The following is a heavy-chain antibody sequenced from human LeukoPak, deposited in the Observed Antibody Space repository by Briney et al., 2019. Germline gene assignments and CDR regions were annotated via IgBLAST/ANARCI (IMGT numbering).Heavy chain of an antibody. V-gene: IGHV3-15*01. CDR2: IKSKTDGGTT. Sequence: PGGSLRLSCAASGFTFSNAWMSWVRQAPGKGLEWVGRIKSKTDGGTTDYAAPVKGRFTISRDDSKNTLYLQMNSLKTEDTAVYYCTTAYSYYYYGMDVWGQGTTVTVS. D-gene: IGHD3-16*02. J-gene: IGHJ6*02. CDR1: GFTFSNAW. CDR3: TTAYSYYYYGMDV.